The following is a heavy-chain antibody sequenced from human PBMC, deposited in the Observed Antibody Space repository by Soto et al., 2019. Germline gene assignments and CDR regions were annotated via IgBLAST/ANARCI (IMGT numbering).Heavy chain of an antibody. Sequence: PGESLKISCKGSGYSFTSYWISWVRQMPGKGLEWMGRIDPSDSYTNYSPSFQGHVTISADKSISTAYLQWSSLKASDTAMYYCARAVTTEDDYYYVMDVWGQGTTVTVSS. CDR3: ARAVTTEDDYYYVMDV. J-gene: IGHJ6*02. D-gene: IGHD4-17*01. CDR1: GYSFTSYW. V-gene: IGHV5-10-1*01. CDR2: IDPSDSYT.